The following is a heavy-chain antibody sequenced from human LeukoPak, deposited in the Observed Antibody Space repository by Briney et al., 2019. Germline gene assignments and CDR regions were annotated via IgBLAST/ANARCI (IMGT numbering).Heavy chain of an antibody. J-gene: IGHJ4*02. CDR2: INVSGGST. V-gene: IGHV3-23*01. CDR1: GFTFSNYA. Sequence: SGGSLRLSCAASGFTFSNYAMSWVRQAPGKGLEWVSGINVSGGSTFYADSVRGWFTISRDNSKNTLYLQMNSLRAEDTAVYYCAKDQYCTSTSCYVGYWGQGTLVTVSS. CDR3: AKDQYCTSTSCYVGY. D-gene: IGHD2-2*01.